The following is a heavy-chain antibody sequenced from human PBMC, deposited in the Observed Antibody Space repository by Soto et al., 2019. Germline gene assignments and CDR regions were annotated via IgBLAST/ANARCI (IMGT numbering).Heavy chain of an antibody. V-gene: IGHV3-23*05. CDR3: AKDRLMLTMVVVGAFDF. J-gene: IGHJ3*01. Sequence: GGSLRLSCAASGFSFNNHAMTWVRQAPGKGLEWVSGISCSGSTTHYADSVKGRFTISRDNSKDTLYLQMNSLRADDTAVYFCAKDRLMLTMVVVGAFDFWGLGTMVTVSS. CDR2: ISCSGSTT. CDR1: GFSFNNHA. D-gene: IGHD3-22*01.